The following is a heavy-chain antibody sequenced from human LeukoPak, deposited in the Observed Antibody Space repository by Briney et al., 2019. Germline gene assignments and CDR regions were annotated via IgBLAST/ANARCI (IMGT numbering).Heavy chain of an antibody. CDR1: GFSFSTYS. J-gene: IGHJ4*02. CDR3: ARWYSSGWYSDY. Sequence: GGSLRLSCAASGFSFSTYSMIWVRQAPGKGLEWVSSVSGTSECIYYADSVRGRFTISRDNAKNTVYLQMNSLRAEDTAVYYCARWYSSGWYSDYWGQGTLVTVSS. D-gene: IGHD6-19*01. CDR2: VSGTSECI. V-gene: IGHV3-21*06.